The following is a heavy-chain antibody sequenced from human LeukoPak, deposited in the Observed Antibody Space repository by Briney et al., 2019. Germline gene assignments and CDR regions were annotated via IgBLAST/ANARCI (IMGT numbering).Heavy chain of an antibody. CDR2: IYYSGST. CDR1: GGSISSYY. D-gene: IGHD6-13*01. Sequence: PSETLSLTCTISGGSISSYYWSWIRQPPGKGLEWIGYIYYSGSTNYNPSLKSRVTISVDTSKNQFSLRLTSVTAADTAVYYCARQEQQLIYNWFDPWGQGTLVTVSS. CDR3: ARQEQQLIYNWFDP. J-gene: IGHJ5*02. V-gene: IGHV4-59*01.